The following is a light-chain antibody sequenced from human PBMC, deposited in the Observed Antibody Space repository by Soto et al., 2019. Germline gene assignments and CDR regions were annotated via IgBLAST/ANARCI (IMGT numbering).Light chain of an antibody. CDR2: DAS. CDR1: QSVSSY. Sequence: EIVLTQSPATLSLSPGDRATLSCRASQSVSSYLAWYQQKPGQAPRLLIYDASNRATGIPARFSGSGSGTDFTLTISSLEPEDFAVYYCQQRSNWPSPITFGQGTRLEIK. J-gene: IGKJ5*01. V-gene: IGKV3-11*01. CDR3: QQRSNWPSPIT.